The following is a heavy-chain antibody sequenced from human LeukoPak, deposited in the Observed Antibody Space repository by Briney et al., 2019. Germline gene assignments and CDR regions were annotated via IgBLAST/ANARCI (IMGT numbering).Heavy chain of an antibody. D-gene: IGHD3-10*01. V-gene: IGHV4-34*01. CDR2: INHSAST. J-gene: IGHJ6*02. Sequence: SETLSLTCAAYGGSFSGYYLSWIRQPPGKGLEWIGEINHSASTNYNPSLKSRVTISVDTSKNQFSLKLSSLTAADTAVYYCARGRWGRYYIPDYYYGMDVWGQGTTVTVSS. CDR1: GGSFSGYY. CDR3: ARGRWGRYYIPDYYYGMDV.